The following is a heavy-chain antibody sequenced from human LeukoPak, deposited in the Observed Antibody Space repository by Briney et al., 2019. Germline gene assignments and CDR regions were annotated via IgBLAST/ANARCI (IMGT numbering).Heavy chain of an antibody. J-gene: IGHJ5*02. V-gene: IGHV3-23*01. CDR1: GFTFSSYA. CDR3: ARVQSGYDSIDCFDP. Sequence: GGSLRLSCAASGFTFSSYAMSWVRQAPGKGLEWVSAISGSGGSTYYADSVKGRFTISRDNSKNTLYLQMNSLRAEDTAVYYCARVQSGYDSIDCFDPWGQGTLVTVSS. D-gene: IGHD5-12*01. CDR2: ISGSGGST.